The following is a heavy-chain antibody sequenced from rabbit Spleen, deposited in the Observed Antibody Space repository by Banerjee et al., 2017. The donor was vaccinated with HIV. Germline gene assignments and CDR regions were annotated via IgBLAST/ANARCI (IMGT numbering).Heavy chain of an antibody. V-gene: IGHV1S47*01. Sequence: QERLVESGGGLVKPEGSLKLSCKASGFDFSNYGVTWVRQAPGKGLEWIGYIEPIFGHTYYASWVDGRFTISSHNAQNTLYLQLKSLTAADTATYFCARVGGVGVYGYATLWGPGTLVTVS. J-gene: IGHJ4*01. CDR1: GFDFSNYG. CDR3: ARVGGVGVYGYATL. D-gene: IGHD6-1*01. CDR2: IEPIFGHT.